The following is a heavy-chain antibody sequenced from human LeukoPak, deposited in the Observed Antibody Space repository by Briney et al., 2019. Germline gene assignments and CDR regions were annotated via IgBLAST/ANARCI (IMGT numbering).Heavy chain of an antibody. J-gene: IGHJ4*02. V-gene: IGHV3-21*01. Sequence: GGSLRLSCAASGFTFSSYSMNWVRQAPGKGLEWVSSISSSSSYIYYADSVKGRFTISRDNAKNSLYLQMNSLRAEDTAVYYCAREVVTAIPGVDYWGQGTLVTVSS. D-gene: IGHD2-21*02. CDR1: GFTFSSYS. CDR2: ISSSSSYI. CDR3: AREVVTAIPGVDY.